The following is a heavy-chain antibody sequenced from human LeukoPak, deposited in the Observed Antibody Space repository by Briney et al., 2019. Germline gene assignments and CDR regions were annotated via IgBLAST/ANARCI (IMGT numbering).Heavy chain of an antibody. V-gene: IGHV1-18*01. Sequence: ASVKVSCKASGYTFTSYGISWVRQAPGQGLEWMGWISAYNGNTNYAQKLQGRVTMTTDTSTSTAYMELRSLRSDDTAVYYCATLTLGYGSSRHYYYMDVWGKGTTVTVSS. J-gene: IGHJ6*03. CDR1: GYTFTSYG. D-gene: IGHD6-13*01. CDR3: ATLTLGYGSSRHYYYMDV. CDR2: ISAYNGNT.